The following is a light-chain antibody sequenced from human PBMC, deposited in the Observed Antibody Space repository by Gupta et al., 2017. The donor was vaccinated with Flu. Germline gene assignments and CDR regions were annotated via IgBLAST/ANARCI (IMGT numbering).Light chain of an antibody. Sequence: EIVLTQSPATLSLSPGERAIVSCRASQSVGTYLAWYQQKPGQAPRRLISDASNRAAGSPANCSGSGVGTDTNFTIKTRDQEDCEVYFCQQRYNGHPLDTFGRGTKVDIK. V-gene: IGKV3-11*01. CDR2: DAS. CDR1: QSVGTY. J-gene: IGKJ4*01. CDR3: QQRYNGHPLDT.